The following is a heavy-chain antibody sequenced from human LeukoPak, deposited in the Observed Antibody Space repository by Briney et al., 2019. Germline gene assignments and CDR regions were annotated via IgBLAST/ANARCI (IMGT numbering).Heavy chain of an antibody. J-gene: IGHJ4*02. CDR2: INTDGRST. CDR3: ARDTKTPLDY. Sequence: GGSLRLSCAASGFTFSGNWMHWARQRPGKGLVWISRINTDGRSTWYADFVKGRFTISRDNANNTLYLQMNRLRAEDTAVYYCARDTKTPLDYWGQGTLVTVSS. D-gene: IGHD4-23*01. V-gene: IGHV3-74*01. CDR1: GFTFSGNW.